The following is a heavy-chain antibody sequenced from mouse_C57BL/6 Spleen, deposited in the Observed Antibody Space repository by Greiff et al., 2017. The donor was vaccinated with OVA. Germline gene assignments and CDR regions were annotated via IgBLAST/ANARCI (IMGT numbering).Heavy chain of an antibody. V-gene: IGHV1-81*01. D-gene: IGHD1-1*01. CDR3: ARYYGSSPYYFDY. CDR2: IYPRSGNT. CDR1: GYTFTSYG. Sequence: QVQLQQSGAELARPGASVKLSCKASGYTFTSYGISWVKQRTGQGLEWIGEIYPRSGNTYYNEKFKGKATLTADKSYSTAYMELRSLTSEDSAVYFCARYYGSSPYYFDYWGQGTTLTVSS. J-gene: IGHJ2*01.